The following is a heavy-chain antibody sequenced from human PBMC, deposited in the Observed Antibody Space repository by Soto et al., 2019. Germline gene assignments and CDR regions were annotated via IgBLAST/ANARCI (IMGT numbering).Heavy chain of an antibody. CDR1: GFSFSSSG. V-gene: IGHV3-30*18. J-gene: IGHJ4*02. CDR2: ISYDLTNK. Sequence: GGSLRLSCAASGFSFSSSGMHWVRQAPGKGLEWVAVISYDLTNKYYADSVKGRFTISRDNSKNTLYLQMNSLRPEDTAVYYCAKDLRIAVAGTDYFDSWGQGTLVTVSS. CDR3: AKDLRIAVAGTDYFDS. D-gene: IGHD6-19*01.